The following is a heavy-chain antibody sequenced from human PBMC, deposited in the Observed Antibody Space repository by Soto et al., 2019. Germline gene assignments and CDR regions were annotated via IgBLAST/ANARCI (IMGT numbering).Heavy chain of an antibody. CDR2: INHSGST. V-gene: IGHV4-34*01. Sequence: PSETLSLTCAVYGGSFSGYYWSWIRQPPGKGLEWIGEINHSGSTNYNPSLKSRVTISVDTSKNQFSLKLSSVTAADTAVYYCARGQMVRGVIIWRSYYMDVWGKGTKVTVSS. J-gene: IGHJ6*03. CDR3: ARGQMVRGVIIWRSYYMDV. CDR1: GGSFSGYY. D-gene: IGHD3-10*01.